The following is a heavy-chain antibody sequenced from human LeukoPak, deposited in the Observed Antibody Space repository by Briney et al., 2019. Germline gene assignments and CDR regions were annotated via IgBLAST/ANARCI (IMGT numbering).Heavy chain of an antibody. CDR2: ISYDGSNK. J-gene: IGHJ4*02. Sequence: GGSLRPSCAASGFTFSSYGMHWVRQAPGKGLEWLAVISYDGSNKYYADSVKGRFTISRDNYKNTLYLQMNSLRGEDAAVYYCARGETSSYDYWGQGTLVTVSS. CDR1: GFTFSSYG. V-gene: IGHV3-30*03. D-gene: IGHD2-2*01. CDR3: ARGETSSYDY.